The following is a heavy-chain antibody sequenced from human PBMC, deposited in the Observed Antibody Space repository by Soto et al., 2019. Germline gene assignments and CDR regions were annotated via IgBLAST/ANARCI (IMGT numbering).Heavy chain of an antibody. CDR3: ARGYGYGYFHGMDV. CDR2: IWYDGSNK. CDR1: GFTFSSYG. D-gene: IGHD5-18*01. J-gene: IGHJ6*02. Sequence: GGSLRLSCAASGFTFSSYGMHWVRQAPGKGLEWVAVIWYDGSNKYYADSVKGRVTISRDNSKNTLYLQMNSLRAEDTAVYYCARGYGYGYFHGMDVWGQGTTVTVSS. V-gene: IGHV3-33*01.